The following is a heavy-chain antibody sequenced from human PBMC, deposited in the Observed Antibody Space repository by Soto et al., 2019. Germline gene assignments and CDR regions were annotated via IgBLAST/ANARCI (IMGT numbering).Heavy chain of an antibody. CDR1: GFTSSTGA. J-gene: IGHJ5*02. CDR3: TIPRGPMIRP. CDR2: IKSKTDGGTT. Sequence: AASLSLSCTASGFTSSTGAMTWVRQAPGKGQEWVGRIKSKTDGGTTDYAAPVKGRFTISRDDSTNTMYLQMNSLKAEDTAVYYCTIPRGPMIRPWGQGT. D-gene: IGHD3-22*01. V-gene: IGHV3-15*01.